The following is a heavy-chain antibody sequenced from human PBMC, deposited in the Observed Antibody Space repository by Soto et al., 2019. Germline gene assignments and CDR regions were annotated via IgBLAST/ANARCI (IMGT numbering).Heavy chain of an antibody. CDR3: ATQEVGGSYVYTFDP. Sequence: QLHLRESGPGLVKPSETLSLTCTVSGGSITSSSYYWGWIRQPPGKGLEWIGSIYYSGSTYYNPSLKSRATIPVDTSKNQFPLKLSSVTAADTAVYYCATQEVGGSYVYTFDPWGQGTLVTVSS. V-gene: IGHV4-39*01. J-gene: IGHJ5*02. CDR1: GGSITSSSYY. D-gene: IGHD1-26*01. CDR2: IYYSGST.